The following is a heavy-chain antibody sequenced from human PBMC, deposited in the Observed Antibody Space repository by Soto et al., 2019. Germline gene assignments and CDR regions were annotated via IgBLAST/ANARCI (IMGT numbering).Heavy chain of an antibody. J-gene: IGHJ4*02. D-gene: IGHD6-19*01. CDR1: GGSISSSSYY. V-gene: IGHV4-39*01. CDR3: ARTGIAVAGTLARIDY. Sequence: SETLSLTCTVSGGSISSSSYYWGWIRQPPGKGLEWIGSIYYSGSTYYNPSLKSRVTISVDTSKNQFSLKLSSVTAADTAVYYCARTGIAVAGTLARIDYWGQGTLVTVSS. CDR2: IYYSGST.